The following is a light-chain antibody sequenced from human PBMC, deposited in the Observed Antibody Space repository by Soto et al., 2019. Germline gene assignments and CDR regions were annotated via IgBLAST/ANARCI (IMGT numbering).Light chain of an antibody. V-gene: IGKV3-20*01. CDR2: AAS. Sequence: DIVLTQSPGTLSLSPGKRATLSCRASQSLSSSYLAWYQQKPGQAPRLLIYAASSRATGIPDRFSGSGSGTDFTLTISRLEPEDFAVYYCQQFGRSLTFGQGTRLEIE. CDR3: QQFGRSLT. J-gene: IGKJ5*01. CDR1: QSLSSSY.